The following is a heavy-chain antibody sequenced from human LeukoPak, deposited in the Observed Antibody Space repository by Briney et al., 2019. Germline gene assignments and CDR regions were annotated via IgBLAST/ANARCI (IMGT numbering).Heavy chain of an antibody. V-gene: IGHV1-69*05. D-gene: IGHD5-24*01. CDR2: IIPIFGTA. CDR1: GGTFSSYA. CDR3: ARGGDDYPKRGPYFDY. Sequence: GASVKVSCKASGGTFSSYAISWVRQAPGQGLEWMRGIIPIFGTANYAQKFQGRVTITTDESTSTAYMELSSLRSEDTAVYYCARGGDDYPKRGPYFDYWGQGTLVTVSS. J-gene: IGHJ4*02.